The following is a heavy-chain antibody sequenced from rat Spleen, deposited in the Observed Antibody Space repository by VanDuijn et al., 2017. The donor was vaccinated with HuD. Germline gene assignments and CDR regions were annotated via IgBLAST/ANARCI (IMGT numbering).Heavy chain of an antibody. V-gene: IGHV5-27*01. CDR2: ISTGGGNT. Sequence: EVQLVESGGGLVQPGRSLKLSCAVSGFTFSNYCMAWVRQAPTKGLEWVTYISTGGGNTYYRDSVKGRFTISRDNAKSTLYLQMDSLRSEDTATYYCTTSYDGSYYYDYWGQGVMVTISS. CDR1: GFTFSNYC. D-gene: IGHD1-12*02. J-gene: IGHJ2*01. CDR3: TTSYDGSYYYDY.